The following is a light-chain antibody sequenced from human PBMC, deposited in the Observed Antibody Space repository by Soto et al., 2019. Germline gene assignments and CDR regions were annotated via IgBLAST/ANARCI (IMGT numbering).Light chain of an antibody. CDR3: QQYDTSPGT. CDR2: GAS. V-gene: IGKV3-20*01. J-gene: IGKJ1*01. CDR1: QSVRSRY. Sequence: EIVLTQSPGPLSLSPGERATLSCRASQSVRSRYLAWYQQIPGRAPRLLIYGASNRATGIPDRFSGSGSGTDFTLTVSRLEPADFAVYFCQQYDTSPGTFGQGTKVEIK.